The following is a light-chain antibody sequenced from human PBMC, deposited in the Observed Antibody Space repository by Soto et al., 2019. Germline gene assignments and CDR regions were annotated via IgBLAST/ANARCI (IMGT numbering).Light chain of an antibody. CDR1: QSIRSW. V-gene: IGKV1-5*01. Sequence: IQMTQSPSTLSASVGDRVTLTCRASQSIRSWLAWYQQKPGKAPKLRIYDASSLESGVPSWFSGSGSGTEFALTISSMQPDDSATYYCQQYKSYWTFGQGTKVDI. CDR3: QQYKSYWT. J-gene: IGKJ1*01. CDR2: DAS.